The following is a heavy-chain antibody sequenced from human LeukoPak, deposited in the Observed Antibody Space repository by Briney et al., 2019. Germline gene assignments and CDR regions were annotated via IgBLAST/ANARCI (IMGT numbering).Heavy chain of an antibody. Sequence: SETLSLTCTVSGGSISSGSYYWSWIRQPAGKGLEWIGRIYTSGSTNYNPSLKSRVTISVDTSKNQFSLKLSSVTAADTAVYYCAREPTVGWFDPWGQGTLVTVSS. CDR3: AREPTVGWFDP. J-gene: IGHJ5*02. CDR2: IYTSGST. CDR1: GGSISSGSYY. V-gene: IGHV4-61*02. D-gene: IGHD1-26*01.